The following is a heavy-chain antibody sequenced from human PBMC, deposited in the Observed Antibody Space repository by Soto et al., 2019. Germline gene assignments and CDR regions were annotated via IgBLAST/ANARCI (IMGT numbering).Heavy chain of an antibody. CDR1: GFTFSSYG. D-gene: IGHD2-15*01. V-gene: IGHV3-23*01. J-gene: IGHJ4*02. CDR2: ISGSGSNT. Sequence: EVQLFESGGGLAQPGGSLRLSCAASGFTFSSYGMTWVRQAPGKGVEWVSGISGSGSNTFYADAVKGRFAISRDNSQNTLYLQMNSLRAEETDVYYYAKVGDALNKDVVMRIFDYWGQGTLVTVSS. CDR3: AKVGDALNKDVVMRIFDY.